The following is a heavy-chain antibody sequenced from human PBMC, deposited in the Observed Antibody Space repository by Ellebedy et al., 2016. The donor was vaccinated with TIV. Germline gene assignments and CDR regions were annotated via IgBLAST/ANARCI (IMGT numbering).Heavy chain of an antibody. Sequence: SETLSLTCTVSGGSISSSSYYWGWIRQPPGKGLEWIGSIYYSGSTYYNPSLKSRVTISVDTSKSQLSLKLSSVTAADTATYYCTRGPGRGYSFEKWGQGTLVTVSS. D-gene: IGHD2-15*01. CDR2: IYYSGST. V-gene: IGHV4-39*07. J-gene: IGHJ1*01. CDR3: TRGPGRGYSFEK. CDR1: GGSISSSSYY.